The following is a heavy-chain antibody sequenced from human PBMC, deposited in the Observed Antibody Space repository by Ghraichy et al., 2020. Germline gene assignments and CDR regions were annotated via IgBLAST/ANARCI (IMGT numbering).Heavy chain of an antibody. V-gene: IGHV4-4*07. CDR3: ARGSPGRWYDTRALDY. Sequence: SETLSLTCTVSGGSISSYYWSWIRQPAGKGLEWIGRIYTSGSTNYNPSLKSRVTMSVDTSKNQFSLKLSSVTAADTAVYYCARGSPGRWYDTRALDYWGQGTLVTVSS. D-gene: IGHD2-15*01. CDR2: IYTSGST. CDR1: GGSISSYY. J-gene: IGHJ4*02.